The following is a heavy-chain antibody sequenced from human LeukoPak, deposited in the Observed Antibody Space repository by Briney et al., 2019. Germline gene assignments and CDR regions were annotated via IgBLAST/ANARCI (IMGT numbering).Heavy chain of an antibody. CDR1: GFTFSNYA. CDR3: ATHCSSTSCYAY. D-gene: IGHD2-2*01. V-gene: IGHV3-23*01. J-gene: IGHJ4*02. Sequence: PGGSLRLSCAVSGFTFSNYAMSWVRQAPGKGLDWVSGISGSGGTTYYADSVKGRFTISRDNSKNTLFLQMIGLRAEDTAVYYCATHCSSTSCYAYWGQGTLVTVSS. CDR2: ISGSGGTT.